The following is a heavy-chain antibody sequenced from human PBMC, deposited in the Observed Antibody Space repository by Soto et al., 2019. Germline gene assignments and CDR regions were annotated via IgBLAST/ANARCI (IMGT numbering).Heavy chain of an antibody. V-gene: IGHV3-23*01. CDR1: GFTFSSYA. CDR2: ISGSGSST. Sequence: GGSLRLSCAASGFTFSSYAMSWVRQAPGKGLEWVSAISGSGSSTYYADSVKGRFTISRDNSKNTLYLQMNSLRAEDTAVYYSAITLDYGDLETIRYFDYWRQGTLVTVSS. J-gene: IGHJ4*02. D-gene: IGHD4-17*01. CDR3: AITLDYGDLETIRYFDY.